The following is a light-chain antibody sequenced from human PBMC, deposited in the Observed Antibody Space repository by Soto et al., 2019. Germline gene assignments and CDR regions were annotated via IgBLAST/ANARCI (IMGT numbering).Light chain of an antibody. CDR3: LQYSTWPPLFT. Sequence: EIVMTQSPAALSVSLGERVSLTCRASQAVSSYLAWYQQKPGQAPRLLISDASTRATDIPDRFSGSGSGTDFTHTISCLQASDLAVYYCLQYSTWPPLFTFGQGTKLEIK. J-gene: IGKJ2*01. CDR2: DAS. V-gene: IGKV3-15*01. CDR1: QAVSSY.